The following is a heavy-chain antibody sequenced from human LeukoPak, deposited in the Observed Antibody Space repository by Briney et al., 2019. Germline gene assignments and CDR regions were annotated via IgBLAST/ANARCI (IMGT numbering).Heavy chain of an antibody. J-gene: IGHJ3*02. CDR3: ARGWDPYSGYDHDAFDI. V-gene: IGHV4-59*01. CDR1: GVSISGYY. D-gene: IGHD5-12*01. CDR2: IYYSGST. Sequence: SETLSLTCTASGVSISGYYWSWIRQPPGKGLEWIGYIYYSGSTNYNPSLKNRVTISVDTSKNQFSLKLSSVTAADTAVYYCARGWDPYSGYDHDAFDIWGQGTMVTVSS.